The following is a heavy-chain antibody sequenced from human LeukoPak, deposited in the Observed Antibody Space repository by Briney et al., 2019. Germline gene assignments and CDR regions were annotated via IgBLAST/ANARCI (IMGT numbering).Heavy chain of an antibody. Sequence: SETLSLTCAVYGGSFSGYYWSWIRQPPGKGLGWIGEINHSGSTNYNPSLKSRVTISVDTSKNQFSLKLSSVTAADTAVYYCARGLVATTDDWFDPWGQGTLVTVSS. CDR1: GGSFSGYY. CDR2: INHSGST. D-gene: IGHD1-26*01. V-gene: IGHV4-34*01. CDR3: ARGLVATTDDWFDP. J-gene: IGHJ5*02.